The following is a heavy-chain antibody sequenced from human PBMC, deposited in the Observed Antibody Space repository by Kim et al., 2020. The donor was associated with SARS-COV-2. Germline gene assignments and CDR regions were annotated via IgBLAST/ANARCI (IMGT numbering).Heavy chain of an antibody. CDR1: GGSISSSSYY. V-gene: IGHV4-39*01. Sequence: SETLSLTCTVSGGSISSSSYYWGWIRQPPGKGLEWIGSIYYSGSTYYNPSLKSRVTISVDTSKNQFSLKLSSVTAADTAVYYCARRPPSGPDYDFWSGKKGYFDYWGQGTLVTVSS. CDR3: ARRPPSGPDYDFWSGKKGYFDY. CDR2: IYYSGST. D-gene: IGHD3-3*01. J-gene: IGHJ4*02.